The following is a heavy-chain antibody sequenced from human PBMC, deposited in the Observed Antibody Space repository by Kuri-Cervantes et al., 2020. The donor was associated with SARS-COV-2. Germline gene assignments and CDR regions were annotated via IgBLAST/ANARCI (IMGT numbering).Heavy chain of an antibody. CDR1: GGSISSYY. V-gene: IGHV4-59*01. J-gene: IGHJ4*02. CDR3: AGEQWLGPFDY. Sequence: ESLKISCTVSGGSISSYYWSWIRQPPGKGLEWIGYIYYSGSTNYNPSLKSRVTISVDTSKNQFSLKLSSATAADTAVYYCAGEQWLGPFDYWGQGTLVTVSS. D-gene: IGHD6-19*01. CDR2: IYYSGST.